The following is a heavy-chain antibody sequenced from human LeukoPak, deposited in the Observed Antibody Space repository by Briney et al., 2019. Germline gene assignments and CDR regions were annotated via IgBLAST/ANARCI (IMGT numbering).Heavy chain of an antibody. J-gene: IGHJ4*02. CDR2: ISSSSSYL. D-gene: IGHD3-22*01. V-gene: IGHV3-21*01. Sequence: GGSLRLSCAASGFTFSSYSMNWVRQAPGKGLEGVSSISSSSSYLYYADSVKGRFTISRDNAKNSLYLQMNSLRAEDTAVYYCAVDYDSSGYFAYWGQGTLVTVSS. CDR1: GFTFSSYS. CDR3: AVDYDSSGYFAY.